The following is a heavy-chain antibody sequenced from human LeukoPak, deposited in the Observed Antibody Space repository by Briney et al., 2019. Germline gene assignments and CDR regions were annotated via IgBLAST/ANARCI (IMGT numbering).Heavy chain of an antibody. CDR3: ARLGGDTYYFGSASYPNWYFGL. J-gene: IGHJ2*01. Sequence: GGSLKISCQASGYTFTSYWIGWVRQMPGKGLECMGIIYPDDSDTTYSPSFQGQVTISADKSFSTAYLQWSSLKVSDTAIYYCARLGGDTYYFGSASYPNWYFGLWGRGTLVTVSS. V-gene: IGHV5-51*01. CDR1: GYTFTSYW. D-gene: IGHD3-10*01. CDR2: IYPDDSDT.